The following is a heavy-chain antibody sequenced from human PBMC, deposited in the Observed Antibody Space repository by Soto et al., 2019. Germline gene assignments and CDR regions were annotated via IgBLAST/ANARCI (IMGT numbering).Heavy chain of an antibody. D-gene: IGHD3-10*01. J-gene: IGHJ4*02. CDR1: GGSISSSSYF. Sequence: SETLSLTCTVSGGSISSSSYFWGWIRQPPGKGLEWIGAVYYSGSTYYNPSLEGRVTISVDTSKNQFSLNLRSVTAADTAVYYCARQTGASGYYFDYWGQGALVTVS. V-gene: IGHV4-39*01. CDR2: VYYSGST. CDR3: ARQTGASGYYFDY.